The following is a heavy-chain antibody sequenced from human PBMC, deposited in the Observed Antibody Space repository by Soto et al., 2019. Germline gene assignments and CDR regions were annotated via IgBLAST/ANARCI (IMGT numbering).Heavy chain of an antibody. CDR1: GFTFSSYA. CDR3: ARALHDYGDYGPFDY. CDR2: ISYDGSNK. J-gene: IGHJ4*02. D-gene: IGHD4-17*01. Sequence: GGSLRLSCAASGFTFSSYAMHWVRQAPGKGLEWVAVISYDGSNKYYADSVKGRFTISRDNSKNTLYLQMNSLRAEDTAVYYCARALHDYGDYGPFDYWGQGTLVTVSS. V-gene: IGHV3-30-3*01.